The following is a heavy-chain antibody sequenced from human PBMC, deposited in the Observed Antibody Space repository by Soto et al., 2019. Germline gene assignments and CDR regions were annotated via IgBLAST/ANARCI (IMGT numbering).Heavy chain of an antibody. CDR3: ARERSSGWYVDY. D-gene: IGHD6-19*01. J-gene: IGHJ4*02. CDR1: GYTFTSYD. Sequence: QVQLVQSGAEVKKPGASVKVSCKASGYTFTSYDINWVRQATGQGLEWMGWMNPNSGNTGYAQKFQGRVNMTRNTSISTAYMKLCSLRSEDTAVYYCARERSSGWYVDYWGQGTLVTVSS. V-gene: IGHV1-8*01. CDR2: MNPNSGNT.